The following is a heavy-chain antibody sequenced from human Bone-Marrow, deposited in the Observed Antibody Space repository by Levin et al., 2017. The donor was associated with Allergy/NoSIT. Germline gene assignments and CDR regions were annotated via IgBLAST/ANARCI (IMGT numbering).Heavy chain of an antibody. D-gene: IGHD2-2*01. CDR3: ASHCGTSCFWDGKDV. CDR1: EFTFSSHT. CDR2: ISSSSTTK. J-gene: IGHJ6*02. V-gene: IGHV3-48*01. Sequence: PGGSLRLSCAASEFTFSSHTMNWVRQAPGKGLEWVSYISSSSTTKYYADSVKGRFTISRDNAQNSLYLQMNSLRAEDTAVYYCASHCGTSCFWDGKDVWGQGTTVIVSS.